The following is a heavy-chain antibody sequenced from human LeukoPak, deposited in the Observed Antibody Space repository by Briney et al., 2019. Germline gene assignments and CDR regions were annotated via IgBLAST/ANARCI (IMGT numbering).Heavy chain of an antibody. D-gene: IGHD3-10*01. Sequence: ASVKVSCKVSGYTLTELSMHWVRQAPGKGLEWMGGFDPEDGETIYAQKFQGRVTMTEDTFTDTAYMELSSLRSEDTAVYYCATPTMVRGDAFDIWGQGTMVTVSS. CDR3: ATPTMVRGDAFDI. CDR1: GYTLTELS. V-gene: IGHV1-24*01. CDR2: FDPEDGET. J-gene: IGHJ3*02.